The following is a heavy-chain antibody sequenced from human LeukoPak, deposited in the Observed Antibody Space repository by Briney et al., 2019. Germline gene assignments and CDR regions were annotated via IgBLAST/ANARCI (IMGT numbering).Heavy chain of an antibody. CDR2: IYYSGST. J-gene: IGHJ4*02. V-gene: IGHV4-59*01. D-gene: IGHD1-26*01. CDR1: GGSMTSFY. CDR3: ARDNSGRNGPLDY. Sequence: SETLSLTCTVSGGSMTSFYWSWIRQPPGKGLEWIGYIYYSGSTNYNPSLKSRVTISVDTSKNQFSLKLSSVTAADTAVYYCARDNSGRNGPLDYWGQGTLVTVSS.